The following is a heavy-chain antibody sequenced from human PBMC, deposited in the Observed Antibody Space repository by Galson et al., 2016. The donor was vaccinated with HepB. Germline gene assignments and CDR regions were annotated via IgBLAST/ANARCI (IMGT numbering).Heavy chain of an antibody. Sequence: QSGAEVKKPGESLKISCQGSGYSFTSFWIGWVRQMPGKGLEWTGIIYPGDSDTTYSPSFQGQVTISADKSISTAYLQWSSLKASDTAMYYCARRAYRTGDPHPFYFDYWGQGTLLTVSS. V-gene: IGHV5-51*01. CDR2: IYPGDSDT. J-gene: IGHJ4*02. CDR3: ARRAYRTGDPHPFYFDY. CDR1: GYSFTSFW. D-gene: IGHD6-19*01.